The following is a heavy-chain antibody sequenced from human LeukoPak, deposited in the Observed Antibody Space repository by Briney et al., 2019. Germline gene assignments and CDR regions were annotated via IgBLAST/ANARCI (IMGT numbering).Heavy chain of an antibody. CDR2: ISTSSSYT. J-gene: IGHJ4*02. V-gene: IGHV3-11*06. Sequence: GGSLRLSCAASGFTFSDFYMNWIRQAPGKGLEWVSYISTSSSYTDYADSVKGRFTISRDNAKNLLYLQMNSLRVEDTAVYCCARDVIRRGQGTLVTVSS. CDR3: ARDVIR. CDR1: GFTFSDFY.